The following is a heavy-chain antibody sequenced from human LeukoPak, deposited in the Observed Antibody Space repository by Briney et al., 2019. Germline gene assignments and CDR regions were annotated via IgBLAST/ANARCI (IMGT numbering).Heavy chain of an antibody. Sequence: GGTLRLSCAASGFIFSSHGMNWVRQAPGKGLEWVSGVSPSGDITYYADSVKGRFTISRDNSKNRVYLQMDSLRFEDAAVYYCAKDTPTAGRYDAFDIWGQGTMVTVSS. CDR2: VSPSGDIT. J-gene: IGHJ3*02. CDR1: GFIFSSHG. D-gene: IGHD2-8*02. V-gene: IGHV3-23*01. CDR3: AKDTPTAGRYDAFDI.